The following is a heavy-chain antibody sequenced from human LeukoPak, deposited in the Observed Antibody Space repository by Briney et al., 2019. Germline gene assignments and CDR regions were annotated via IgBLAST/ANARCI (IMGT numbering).Heavy chain of an antibody. J-gene: IGHJ3*02. V-gene: IGHV3-48*01. CDR2: ISSSSSTI. CDR3: ARPGRYGGYAFHGNDAFDI. Sequence: GGALRLSCAASGFTFSSYGMSWVRQAPGKGLEWVSYISSSSSTIYYADSVKGRFTISRDNAKNSLYLQMNSLRAEDTAVYYCARPGRYGGYAFHGNDAFDIWGQGTMVTVSS. D-gene: IGHD5-12*01. CDR1: GFTFSSYG.